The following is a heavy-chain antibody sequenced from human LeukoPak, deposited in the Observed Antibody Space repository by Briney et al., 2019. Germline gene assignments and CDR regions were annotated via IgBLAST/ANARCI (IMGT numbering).Heavy chain of an antibody. D-gene: IGHD6-13*01. CDR1: GYTFTSYW. V-gene: IGHV5-51*01. CDR3: ARLNIPAAGTCSFSDP. J-gene: IGHJ5*02. Sequence: GEALKISCKGSGYTFTSYWIGWVRQMPGKGLEWMVTIYPGDSDPKYRPSFQGQVTISADKSTSTAYLQWSSLKASDTAMYYCARLNIPAAGTCSFSDPWGQGTLVTVSS. CDR2: IYPGDSDP.